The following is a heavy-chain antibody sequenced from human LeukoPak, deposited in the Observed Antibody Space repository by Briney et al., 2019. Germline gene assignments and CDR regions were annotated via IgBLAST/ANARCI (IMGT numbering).Heavy chain of an antibody. CDR2: ISSSGNMI. V-gene: IGHV3-11*01. CDR3: ARETRGVIATGIDY. CDR1: GFTFSDYY. D-gene: IGHD2/OR15-2a*01. J-gene: IGHJ4*02. Sequence: GGSLRLSCAASGFTFSDYYMTRIRQAPGKGLEWVSYISSSGNMIYYADSVNGRFTISRDNAKNSLYLQMNSLRAEDTAVYYCARETRGVIATGIDYWGQGTLVTVSS.